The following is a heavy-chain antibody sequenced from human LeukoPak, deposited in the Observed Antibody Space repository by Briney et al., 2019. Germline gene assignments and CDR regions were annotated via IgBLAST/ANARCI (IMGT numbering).Heavy chain of an antibody. D-gene: IGHD6-13*01. V-gene: IGHV3-21*06. CDR3: ARVAEAAAFDS. CDR2: ISSNSRYI. J-gene: IGHJ6*04. Sequence: GGSLRLSCAASGFTFSTYSMNWVRQAPGKGLEWVSSISSNSRYIYYADSMRGRFTISRDNAKNSLYLQMNSLKPEDTAVYYCARVAEAAAFDSWGKGTTVTVSS. CDR1: GFTFSTYS.